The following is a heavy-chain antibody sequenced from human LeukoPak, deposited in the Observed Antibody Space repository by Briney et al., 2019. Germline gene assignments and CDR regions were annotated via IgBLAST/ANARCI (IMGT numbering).Heavy chain of an antibody. V-gene: IGHV4-34*01. CDR3: ATGDYYDSSVPGY. CDR1: GGSFSGYY. CDR2: INHSGST. D-gene: IGHD3-22*01. Sequence: SETLSLTCAVYGGSFSGYYWSWIRQPPGKGLEWIGEINHSGSTNYNPSLKSRVTISVDTSKNQFSLKLSSVTAADTAVYYCATGDYYDSSVPGYWGQGTLVTVSS. J-gene: IGHJ4*02.